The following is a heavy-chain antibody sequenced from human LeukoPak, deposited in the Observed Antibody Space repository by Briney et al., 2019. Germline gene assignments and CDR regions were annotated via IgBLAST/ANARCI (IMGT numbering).Heavy chain of an antibody. CDR2: ISGSGGTT. Sequence: PGGSLRLSCAASGFTFSSYAMNWVRQAPGKGLEWVSAISGSGGTTYYADSVKGRFTISRDNSKNTLFLQMNSLRAEDTAVYYCAKDREGLSSGYDLEYFDYWGQGTLVTVSP. CDR3: AKDREGLSSGYDLEYFDY. J-gene: IGHJ4*02. V-gene: IGHV3-23*01. D-gene: IGHD5-12*01. CDR1: GFTFSSYA.